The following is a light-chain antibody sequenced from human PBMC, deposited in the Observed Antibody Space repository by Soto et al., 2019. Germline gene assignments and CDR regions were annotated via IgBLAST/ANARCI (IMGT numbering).Light chain of an antibody. V-gene: IGLV2-8*01. CDR1: SSDIGGYNS. CDR3: SSSAGTNRFVL. J-gene: IGLJ3*02. Sequence: QSALTQPPSASGSPGQSVTISCTGTSSDIGGYNSVSWYQQHPGKAPKLMIYEVNKRPLGVPERFSGSKPGNTASLTVSGLQADDEAAYYCSSSAGTNRFVLFGGGTKLTVL. CDR2: EVN.